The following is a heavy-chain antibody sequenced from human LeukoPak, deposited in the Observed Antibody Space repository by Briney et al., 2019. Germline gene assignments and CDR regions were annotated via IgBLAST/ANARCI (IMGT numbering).Heavy chain of an antibody. D-gene: IGHD6-19*01. Sequence: ASVKVSCKASGYTFTGYYMHWVRQAPGLGLEWMGWINPNSGGTNYAQKFQGRVTMTRDTSISTAYMELSRLRSDDTAVYYCARERMAGSSSSFYYYYYGMDVWGQGTTVTVSS. CDR1: GYTFTGYY. CDR3: ARERMAGSSSSFYYYYYGMDV. J-gene: IGHJ6*02. V-gene: IGHV1-2*02. CDR2: INPNSGGT.